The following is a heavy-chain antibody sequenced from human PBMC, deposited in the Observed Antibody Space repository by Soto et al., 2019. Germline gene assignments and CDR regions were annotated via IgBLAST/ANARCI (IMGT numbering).Heavy chain of an antibody. CDR2: ISAYNGET. CDR3: ARTCPLGACYKPDLYKYGLDV. J-gene: IGHJ6*02. V-gene: IGHV1-18*04. Sequence: QIRLEQSESEVKKPGASVRVSCKASGYTFATYGFSWVRQAPGQGLEWMGWISAYNGETRLAERFQGRVTMTTDTATATGYMDLRSLRTDDTAVYYCARTCPLGACYKPDLYKYGLDVWGQGTTIIVSS. D-gene: IGHD2-21*02. CDR1: GYTFATYG.